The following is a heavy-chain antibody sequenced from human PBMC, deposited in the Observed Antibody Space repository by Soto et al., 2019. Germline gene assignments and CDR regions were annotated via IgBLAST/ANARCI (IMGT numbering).Heavy chain of an antibody. J-gene: IGHJ4*02. V-gene: IGHV3-23*01. CDR1: GFTFSHYA. CDR2: ISDSGDAT. Sequence: EVQLLESGGGLVQPGGSLRLSCAASGFTFSHYAMTWVRQAPGKGLEWVSDISDSGDATYYADSVKGRFTISRDNSKSTLYLQMNGLRAEDAAVYYCAKGRTYFDVWGQGTLVTVSS. CDR3: AKGRTYFDV.